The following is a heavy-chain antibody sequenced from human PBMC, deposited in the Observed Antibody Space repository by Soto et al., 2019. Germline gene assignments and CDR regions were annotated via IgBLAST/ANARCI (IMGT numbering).Heavy chain of an antibody. CDR1: GYTFTHFY. CDR2: ISPHNFNT. V-gene: IGHV1-18*01. J-gene: IGHJ4*02. CDR3: ARNEGGYDFLTVYYRANHFAY. D-gene: IGHD3-9*01. Sequence: QVQLVQSGAEVKKPGDSVKVSCSASGYTFTHFYITWVRQAPGQGLEWMGAISPHNFNTNFAQKFQGRVTLTTDTSTAQAYMELRSLRSADTAVNYGARNEGGYDFLTVYYRANHFAYGGQEVLVTVSS.